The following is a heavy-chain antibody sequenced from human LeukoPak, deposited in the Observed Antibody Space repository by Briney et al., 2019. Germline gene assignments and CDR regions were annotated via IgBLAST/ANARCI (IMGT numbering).Heavy chain of an antibody. D-gene: IGHD1-26*01. CDR2: ISSSSDTI. CDR3: AGTVELLPDY. J-gene: IGHJ4*02. Sequence: GGSLRLSCAASGFPFSSYGMNWVRQAPGKGLEWVSYISSSSDTIYYADSMKGRFTISRDNAKNSLYLQMNSLRAEDTAVYYCAGTVELLPDYWGQGTLVTVSS. CDR1: GFPFSSYG. V-gene: IGHV3-48*04.